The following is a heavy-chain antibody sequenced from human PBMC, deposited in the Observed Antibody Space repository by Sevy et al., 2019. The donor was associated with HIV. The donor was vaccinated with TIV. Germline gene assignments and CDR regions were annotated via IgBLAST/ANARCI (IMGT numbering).Heavy chain of an antibody. Sequence: GGSLRLSCAASGITFNNYAMNWVRQAPGKGLEWVSTIYGSGGATYYADSVKGRFTISRDNSKNTLYLQMNSLRTEDSAVYYCAGGRYDSSGSFDAIDIWGQGTMVTVSS. CDR3: AGGRYDSSGSFDAIDI. CDR2: IYGSGGAT. CDR1: GITFNNYA. J-gene: IGHJ3*02. V-gene: IGHV3-23*01. D-gene: IGHD3-22*01.